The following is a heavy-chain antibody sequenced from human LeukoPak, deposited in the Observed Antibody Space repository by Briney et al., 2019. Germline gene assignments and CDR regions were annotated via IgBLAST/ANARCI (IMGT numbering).Heavy chain of an antibody. D-gene: IGHD2-2*01. CDR2: ISGSGGST. Sequence: GGSLRLSCAASGFTFSSYAMSWVRQAPGKGLEWVSAISGSGGSTYYADSVKGRFTISRDNSKNTLYLKTHSLRAEDTALYYCARRVGSTSGNFDYWGQGTLVTVSS. CDR3: ARRVGSTSGNFDY. V-gene: IGHV3-23*01. CDR1: GFTFSSYA. J-gene: IGHJ4*02.